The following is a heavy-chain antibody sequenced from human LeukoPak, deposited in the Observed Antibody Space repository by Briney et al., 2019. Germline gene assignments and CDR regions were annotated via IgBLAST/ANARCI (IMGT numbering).Heavy chain of an antibody. Sequence: GGSLRLSCAASGFTFSSYAMHWVRQAPGKGLEYVSAISSNGGSTYYANSVKGRFTISRDNSKNTLYLQMGSLRAEDMAVYYCARYGSGRSYYYYYMDVWGKGTTVTVSS. V-gene: IGHV3-64*01. D-gene: IGHD3-10*01. CDR2: ISSNGGST. CDR1: GFTFSSYA. CDR3: ARYGSGRSYYYYYMDV. J-gene: IGHJ6*03.